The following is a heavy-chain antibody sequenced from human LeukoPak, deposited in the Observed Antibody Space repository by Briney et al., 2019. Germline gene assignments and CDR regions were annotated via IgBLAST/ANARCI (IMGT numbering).Heavy chain of an antibody. CDR1: GYTFTGYY. CDR2: INPNSGGT. CDR3: ARETYSSSWYGIGVVAL. D-gene: IGHD6-13*01. J-gene: IGHJ4*02. Sequence: ASVKVSCKASGYTFTGYYMHWVRQTPGQGLEWMGWINPNSGGTNYAQKFQGRVTMTRDTSISTAYMELSRLRSDDTAVYYYARETYSSSWYGIGVVALRGQGTLVTVSS. V-gene: IGHV1-2*02.